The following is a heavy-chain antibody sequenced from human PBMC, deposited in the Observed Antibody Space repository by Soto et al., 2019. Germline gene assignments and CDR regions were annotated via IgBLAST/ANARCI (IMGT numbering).Heavy chain of an antibody. D-gene: IGHD1-1*01. CDR1: GVSVTSGSHH. CDR2: QTGST. Sequence: QVQVQESGPGLVKPSETLSLTCAVSGVSVTSGSHHFLWIRQPPGKGLEWIGQTGSTNYNPSLKSRTIIPLDTSKNQFSRKLSSVTSAGTAVYYCGVYKAGFGGNGDWGQGTLVNISS. CDR3: GVYKAGFGGNGD. V-gene: IGHV4-61*01. J-gene: IGHJ1*01.